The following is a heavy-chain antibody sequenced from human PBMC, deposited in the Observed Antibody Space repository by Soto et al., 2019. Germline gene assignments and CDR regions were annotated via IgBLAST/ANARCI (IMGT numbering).Heavy chain of an antibody. CDR2: IIPIFGTA. CDR1: GGTFSSYA. D-gene: IGHD2-2*02. Sequence: ASVKVSCKASGGTFSSYAISWVRQAPGQGLEWMGGIIPIFGTANYAQKFQGRVTITADESTSTAYMELNSLKTEDTAVYYCTRLGGSEDFVLVPAAIAPLTPSYYYYGMDVWGQGTTVTVSS. CDR3: TRLGGSEDFVLVPAAIAPLTPSYYYYGMDV. J-gene: IGHJ6*02. V-gene: IGHV1-69*13.